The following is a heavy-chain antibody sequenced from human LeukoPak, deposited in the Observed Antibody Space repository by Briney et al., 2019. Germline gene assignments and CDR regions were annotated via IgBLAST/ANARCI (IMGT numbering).Heavy chain of an antibody. V-gene: IGHV1-46*01. CDR1: GYTFTSYY. D-gene: IGHD3-22*01. CDR3: ARDLADYYDSSGYYERDY. J-gene: IGHJ4*02. Sequence: EASVKVSCKASGYTFTSYYMHWVRQAPGQGLEWMGIINPSGGSTSYAQKFQGRVTMTTDTSTSTAYMELRSLRSDDTAVYYCARDLADYYDSSGYYERDYWGQGTLVTVSS. CDR2: INPSGGST.